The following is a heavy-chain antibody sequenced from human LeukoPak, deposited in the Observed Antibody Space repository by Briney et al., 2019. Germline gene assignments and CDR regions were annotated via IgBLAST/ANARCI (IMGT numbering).Heavy chain of an antibody. D-gene: IGHD3-22*01. J-gene: IGHJ2*01. CDR1: GGSISSYY. CDR2: IYYSGST. V-gene: IGHV4-59*01. CDR3: ATDRGYYDSSGYSYWYFDL. Sequence: PSETLSLTCTVSGGSISSYYWSWIRQPPGKGLEWIGYIYYSGSTNYNPSLKSRVTISVDTSKNHFSLKLSSVTAADTAVYYCATDRGYYDSSGYSYWYFDLWGRGTLVTVSS.